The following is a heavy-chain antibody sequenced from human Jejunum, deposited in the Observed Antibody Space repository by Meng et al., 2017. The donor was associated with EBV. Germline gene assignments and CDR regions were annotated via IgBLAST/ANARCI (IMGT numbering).Heavy chain of an antibody. CDR3: AILGGYASGTYYPIDP. D-gene: IGHD3-10*01. J-gene: IGHJ5*02. V-gene: IGHV4-34*01. CDR2: INHGGGA. Sequence: QVTLEQAGSGLVKRAEPASRTLGVYVGSFSDYYWTWIRQPPAKGLEWIGEINHGGGAIYNPSLKSRVTISGDTSKNQFSLKLLSVTAAYTAVYYCAILGGYASGTYYPIDPWGQGTLVTVSS. CDR1: VGSFSDYY.